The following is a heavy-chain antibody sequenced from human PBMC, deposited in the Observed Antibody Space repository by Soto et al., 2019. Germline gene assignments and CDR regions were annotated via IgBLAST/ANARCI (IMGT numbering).Heavy chain of an antibody. J-gene: IGHJ6*03. V-gene: IGHV3-66*01. CDR2: IYSGGST. Sequence: PGGSLRLSCAASGFTVSSNYMSWVRQAPGKGLEWVSVIYSGGSTYYADSVKGRFTISRDNSKNTLYLQMNSLRAEDTAVYYCARAYCSGGSCYRRYYYYYMDVRGKGTTVTVSS. D-gene: IGHD2-15*01. CDR3: ARAYCSGGSCYRRYYYYYMDV. CDR1: GFTVSSNY.